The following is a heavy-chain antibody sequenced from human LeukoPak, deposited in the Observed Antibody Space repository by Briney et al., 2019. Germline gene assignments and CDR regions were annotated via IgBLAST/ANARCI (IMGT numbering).Heavy chain of an antibody. CDR1: GGSISSYY. V-gene: IGHV4-4*07. Sequence: SETLSLTCTVSGGSISSYYWSWIRQPAGKGLEWIGRIYTSGSTNYNPSLKSRVAMSVDTSKNQFSLKLSSVTAADTAVYYCASRALVADSDYWGQGTLVTVSS. J-gene: IGHJ4*02. CDR2: IYTSGST. D-gene: IGHD5-12*01. CDR3: ASRALVADSDY.